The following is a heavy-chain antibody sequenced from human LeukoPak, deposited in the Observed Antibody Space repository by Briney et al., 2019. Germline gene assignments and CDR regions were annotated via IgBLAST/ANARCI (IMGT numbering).Heavy chain of an antibody. CDR3: ARARYCYTTSCPLDY. Sequence: GASVKVSCKASGYIFTDYYIHWVRQAPGQGHEWMGRINPNSGGTNFAQKFQARVTMTSDTSISTAYMEVSGLESDDTAVYYRARARYCYTTSCPLDYWGQGTLVTVSS. CDR1: GYIFTDYY. CDR2: INPNSGGT. V-gene: IGHV1-2*06. J-gene: IGHJ4*02. D-gene: IGHD2-2*01.